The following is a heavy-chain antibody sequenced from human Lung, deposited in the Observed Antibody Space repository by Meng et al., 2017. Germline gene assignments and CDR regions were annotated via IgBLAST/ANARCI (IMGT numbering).Heavy chain of an antibody. J-gene: IGHJ4*02. CDR2: IIDSGST. CDR1: GGSFSGYY. V-gene: IGHV4-34*02. D-gene: IGHD6-19*01. CDR3: VRRTYSSGWYFDY. Sequence: QVLRQQWGAGLLKPSETLSLTCAVYGGSFSGYYWSWIRQPPGKGLEWIGEIIDSGSTNYNPSLKSRVTISVDTSKNQFSLRVTSVTAADRAVYYCVRRTYSSGWYFDYWGQGTLVTGSS.